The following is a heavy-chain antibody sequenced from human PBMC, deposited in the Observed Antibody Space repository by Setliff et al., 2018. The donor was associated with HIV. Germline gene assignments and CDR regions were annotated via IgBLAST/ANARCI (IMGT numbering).Heavy chain of an antibody. Sequence: LKISCKGSGFSFTSYWISWVRQMPGKGLEWMGRIDPADSYTHYSPSFQGHITISIDKSISSASLHWSSLRTSDTAIYYCARHFGYNPGWFDSWGQGTLVTVSS. CDR3: ARHFGYNPGWFDS. CDR2: IDPADSYT. J-gene: IGHJ5*01. D-gene: IGHD3-10*01. CDR1: GFSFTSYW. V-gene: IGHV5-10-1*01.